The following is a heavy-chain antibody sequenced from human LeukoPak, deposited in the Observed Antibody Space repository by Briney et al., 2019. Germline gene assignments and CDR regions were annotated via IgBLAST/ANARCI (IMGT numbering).Heavy chain of an antibody. CDR3: ARGLKYYYDSSGYPPLGY. Sequence: SETLSLTCAVYGGSFSGYYWGWIRQPPGKGLEWIGEINHSGSTNYNPSLKSRVTISVDTSKNQFSLKLSSVTAADTAVYYCARGLKYYYDSSGYPPLGYWGQGTLVTVSS. CDR1: GGSFSGYY. J-gene: IGHJ4*02. CDR2: INHSGST. V-gene: IGHV4-34*01. D-gene: IGHD3-22*01.